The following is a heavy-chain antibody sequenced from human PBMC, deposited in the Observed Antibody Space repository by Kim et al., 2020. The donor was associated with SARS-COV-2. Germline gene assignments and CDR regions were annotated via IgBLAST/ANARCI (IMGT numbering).Heavy chain of an antibody. CDR3: ATWGFQH. D-gene: IGHD7-27*01. CDR2: INAGNGNT. Sequence: ASVKVSCKASGYTFTSYAIHWVRQAPGQRLEWMGWINAGNGNTKYSQKFQGRVTITRDTSARIAYMELSSLRSEDTAVYYCATWGFQHWGQGTLVTVSS. J-gene: IGHJ1*01. V-gene: IGHV1-3*01. CDR1: GYTFTSYA.